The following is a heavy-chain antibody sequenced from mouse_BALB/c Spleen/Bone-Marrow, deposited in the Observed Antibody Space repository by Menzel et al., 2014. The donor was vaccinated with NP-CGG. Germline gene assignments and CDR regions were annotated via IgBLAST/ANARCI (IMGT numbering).Heavy chain of an antibody. CDR3: ARRGYGNSYWYFDV. D-gene: IGHD2-10*02. Sequence: DVMLVESGGDLVKPGGSLKLSCAASGFTFSSYGMSWVRRTPDKRLEWVATISSGGSYTYYPDSVKGRFTISRDNAKNTLYLQMSSLKSEDTAMYYCARRGYGNSYWYFDVWGAGTTVTVSS. CDR2: ISSGGSYT. V-gene: IGHV5-6*02. CDR1: GFTFSSYG. J-gene: IGHJ1*01.